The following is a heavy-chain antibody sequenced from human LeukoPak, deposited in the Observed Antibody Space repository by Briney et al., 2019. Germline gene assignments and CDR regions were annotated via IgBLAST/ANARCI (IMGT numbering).Heavy chain of an antibody. J-gene: IGHJ6*02. CDR1: GGSFSGYY. Sequence: SETLSLTCAVYGGSFSGYYWSWIRQPPGKGLEWIGYIYYSGSTNYNPSLKSRVTISVDTSKNQFSLKLSSVTAADTAVYYCARDRVEYSYGYGPDYYYYYGMDVWGQGTTVTVSS. CDR3: ARDRVEYSYGYGPDYYYYYGMDV. V-gene: IGHV4-59*01. D-gene: IGHD5-18*01. CDR2: IYYSGST.